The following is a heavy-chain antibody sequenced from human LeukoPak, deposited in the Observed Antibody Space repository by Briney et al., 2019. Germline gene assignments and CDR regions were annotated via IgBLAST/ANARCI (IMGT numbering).Heavy chain of an antibody. CDR2: IYYRGST. D-gene: IGHD3-3*01. J-gene: IGHJ6*03. CDR1: GGSISSYY. Sequence: PSETLSLTCTVSGGSISSYYWSWIRQPPGKGLEWIGYIYYRGSTNYNPSLKSRVTISVDTSKNQFSLKLSSVTAADTAVYYCARVSPITVFGVDYYYYMDVWGKGTTVTVSS. CDR3: ARVSPITVFGVDYYYYMDV. V-gene: IGHV4-59*01.